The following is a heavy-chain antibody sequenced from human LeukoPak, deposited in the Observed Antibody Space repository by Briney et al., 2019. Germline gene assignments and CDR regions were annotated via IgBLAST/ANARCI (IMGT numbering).Heavy chain of an antibody. CDR2: IDPGDSDT. J-gene: IGHJ4*02. V-gene: IGHV5-51*01. CDR3: ARVGSSTWYDFDY. D-gene: IGHD6-13*01. CDR1: GYSFTSYW. Sequence: GESLKISCKGSGYSFTSYWIGWVRQMPGKGLEWLGIIDPGDSDTRYGPSFEGQVTISADKSISTAYLQWSSLKASDTAMYYCARVGSSTWYDFDYWGQGTLVTVSS.